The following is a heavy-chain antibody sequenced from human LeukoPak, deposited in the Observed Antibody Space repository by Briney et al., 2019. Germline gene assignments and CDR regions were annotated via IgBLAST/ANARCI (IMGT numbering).Heavy chain of an antibody. Sequence: SVKVSCKASGYTFTSYAISWVRQAPGQGLEWMGGIIPIFGTANYAQKFQGRVTITADESTSTAYMELSSLRSEDTAVYYCARGSSSGSPVDYWGRGTLVTVSS. J-gene: IGHJ4*02. CDR3: ARGSSSGSPVDY. D-gene: IGHD3-22*01. CDR2: IIPIFGTA. CDR1: GYTFTSYA. V-gene: IGHV1-69*13.